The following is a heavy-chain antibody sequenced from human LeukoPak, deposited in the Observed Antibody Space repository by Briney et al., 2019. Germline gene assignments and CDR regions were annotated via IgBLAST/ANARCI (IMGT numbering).Heavy chain of an antibody. CDR1: GFTFSDYY. V-gene: IGHV3-11*01. D-gene: IGHD3-22*01. CDR3: ARGLGPYYYDSSGYYGGFDY. Sequence: GGSLRLSCTASGFTFSDYYMSWIRQAPGKGLEWVSYISSSGSTIYYADSVKGRFTISRDNAKNSLYLQMNSLRAEDTAVYYCARGLGPYYYDSSGYYGGFDYWGQGTLVTVSS. J-gene: IGHJ4*02. CDR2: ISSSGSTI.